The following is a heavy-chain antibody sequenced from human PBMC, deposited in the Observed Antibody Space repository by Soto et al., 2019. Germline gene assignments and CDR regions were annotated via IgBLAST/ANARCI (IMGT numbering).Heavy chain of an antibody. J-gene: IGHJ6*02. CDR2: IKSKTDGGTT. V-gene: IGHV3-15*07. Sequence: GGSLRLSCAASGFTFSNAWMNWVRQAPGKGLEWVGRIKSKTDGGTTDYAAPVKGRFTISRDDSKNTLYLQMNSLKTEDTAVYYCTTVCSSTSCYAYYYYYGMDVWAQRTTVTV. CDR1: GFTFSNAW. CDR3: TTVCSSTSCYAYYYYYGMDV. D-gene: IGHD2-2*01.